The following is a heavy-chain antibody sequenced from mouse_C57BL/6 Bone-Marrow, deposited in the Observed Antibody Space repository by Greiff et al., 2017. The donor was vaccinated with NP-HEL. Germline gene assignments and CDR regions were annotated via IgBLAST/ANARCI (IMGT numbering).Heavy chain of an antibody. CDR1: GYTFTSYG. V-gene: IGHV1-81*01. CDR2: IYPRSGNT. J-gene: IGHJ2*01. CDR3: ARGNSLDY. Sequence: QVQLQQSGAELVRPGASVKLSCKASGYTFTSYGISWVKQRTGQGLEWIGGIYPRSGNTYYNEKFKGKATMTADKSTSTAYMELHSLTSEDSAVYFCARGNSLDYWGQGTTLTVSS. D-gene: IGHD2-1*01.